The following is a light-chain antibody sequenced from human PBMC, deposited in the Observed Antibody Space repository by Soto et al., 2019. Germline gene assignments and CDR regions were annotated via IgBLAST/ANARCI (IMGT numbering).Light chain of an antibody. CDR2: EVS. CDR1: RSDVGGYNY. V-gene: IGLV2-14*01. CDR3: SSDTSSNTVI. J-gene: IGLJ2*01. Sequence: QSALTQPASVSGSPGQSITISGTGTRSDVGGYNYVSWYQQYPGKAPKLMIYEVSNRPSGVSNHFSASKSGNTASLTISGLQAEDEADYYCSSDTSSNTVIFGGGTKVTVL.